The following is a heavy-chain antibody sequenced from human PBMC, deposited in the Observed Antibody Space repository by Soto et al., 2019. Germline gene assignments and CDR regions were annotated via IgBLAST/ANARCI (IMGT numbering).Heavy chain of an antibody. Sequence: QVQLVESGGGVVQPGRSLRLSCAASGFTFRSYGMHWVRQAPGKGLEWVAVIWYDGSNKYYADSVKGRFTISRDDSKNTLYLQMNSLRAEDTAVYYCARGVAATDYWGQGTLVTVS. CDR1: GFTFRSYG. CDR2: IWYDGSNK. J-gene: IGHJ4*02. V-gene: IGHV3-33*01. CDR3: ARGVAATDY. D-gene: IGHD2-15*01.